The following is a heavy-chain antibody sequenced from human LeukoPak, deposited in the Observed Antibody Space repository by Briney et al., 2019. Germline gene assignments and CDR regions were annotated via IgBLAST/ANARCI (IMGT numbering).Heavy chain of an antibody. CDR2: IYYSGST. D-gene: IGHD3-22*01. J-gene: IGHJ4*02. V-gene: IGHV4-39*01. CDR1: GGSISSGGYY. CDR3: ARQGGDSSGSDY. Sequence: PSQTLSLTCTVSGGSISSGGYYWSWIRQPPGKGLEWIGSIYYSGSTYYNPSLKSRVTISVDTSKNQFSLKLSSVTAADTAVYYCARQGGDSSGSDYWGQGTLVTVSS.